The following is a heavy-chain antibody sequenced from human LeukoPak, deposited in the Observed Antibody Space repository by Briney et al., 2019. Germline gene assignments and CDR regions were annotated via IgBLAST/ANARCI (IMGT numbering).Heavy chain of an antibody. CDR3: ARDRFRVPIDH. CDR1: GFTFSSYA. V-gene: IGHV3-23*01. J-gene: IGHJ4*02. CDR2: ISASGGST. Sequence: GGSLRLSCAASGFTFSSYAMSWVRQAPGKGLEWVSAISASGGSTYYADSVKGRFTISRDNAKNFLYLQMNSLRAEDTALYYCARDRFRVPIDHWGQGTLVTVSS. D-gene: IGHD5/OR15-5a*01.